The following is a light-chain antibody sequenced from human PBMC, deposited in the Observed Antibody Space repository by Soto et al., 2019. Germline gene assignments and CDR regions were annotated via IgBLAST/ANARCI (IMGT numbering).Light chain of an antibody. CDR3: LLSYSGARLVV. Sequence: QAVVTQEPSLTVSPGGTVTLTCGASTGGVTSGNYPPWFQQKPGQAPRTMIYDTSNKQSWTPARFSGSLLGGKAALTLSGAQPDDEADYYCLLSYSGARLVVFGGGTQLTVL. V-gene: IGLV7-46*01. CDR2: DTS. J-gene: IGLJ2*01. CDR1: TGGVTSGNY.